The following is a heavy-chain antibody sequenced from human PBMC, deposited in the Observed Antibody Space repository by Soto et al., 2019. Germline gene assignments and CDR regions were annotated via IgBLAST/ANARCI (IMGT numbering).Heavy chain of an antibody. Sequence: QVQLVQSGAEVKKPGSSVKVSCKASGGTFSSYTISWVRQAPGQGLEWMGRIIPILGIANYAQKFQGRVTITADKSTSTAYMELSSLRSEDTAVYSCARGIAARPQYLNWCDPWGQGTMVTVSS. J-gene: IGHJ5*02. CDR1: GGTFSSYT. D-gene: IGHD6-6*01. V-gene: IGHV1-69*02. CDR2: IIPILGIA. CDR3: ARGIAARPQYLNWCDP.